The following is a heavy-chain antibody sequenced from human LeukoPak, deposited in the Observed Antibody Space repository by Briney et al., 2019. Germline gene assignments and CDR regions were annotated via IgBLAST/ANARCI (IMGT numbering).Heavy chain of an antibody. J-gene: IGHJ4*01. CDR2: MNPYSGNT. D-gene: IGHD1-1*01. CDR1: GYTFNSHD. Sequence: ASVKVSCKASGYTFNSHDINWVRQATGQGLEWMGWMNPYSGNTGYAQKFQGRVTMTRDTSINTAYLEFYSLRSEDTAVYYCARGYSPTLRTTGNDYWGXGTLVTVSS. CDR3: ARGYSPTLRTTGNDY. V-gene: IGHV1-8*01.